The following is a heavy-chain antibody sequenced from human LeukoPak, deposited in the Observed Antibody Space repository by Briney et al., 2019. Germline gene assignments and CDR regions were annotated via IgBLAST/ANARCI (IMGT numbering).Heavy chain of an antibody. CDR1: GFTFDDYD. J-gene: IGHJ2*01. D-gene: IGHD2-21*02. CDR2: ISYNSDTI. CDR3: AKDYCGGDCYSGWYFDL. V-gene: IGHV3-9*01. Sequence: GGSLRLSCAASGFTFDDYDMLWLRPAPGKGLEWVSGISYNSDTIAYADSVKGRFTISRDNAKNSLYLQMNSLRAEDTALYYCAKDYCGGDCYSGWYFDLWGRGTLVTVSS.